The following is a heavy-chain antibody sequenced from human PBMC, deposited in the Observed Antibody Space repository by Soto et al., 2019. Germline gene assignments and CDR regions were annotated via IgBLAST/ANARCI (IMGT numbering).Heavy chain of an antibody. Sequence: SQTLSLTFVISGDSVSSNNAAWNWIRQSPSRGLEWLGRTYYRSKWYNDYAVSVKSRIDINPDTSKNQFSLQLNSVSPEDTAMYYCARESYGSGSYDGMDVWGQGTTVTVSS. CDR3: ARESYGSGSYDGMDV. CDR2: TYYRSKWYN. J-gene: IGHJ6*02. D-gene: IGHD3-10*01. V-gene: IGHV6-1*01. CDR1: GDSVSSNNAA.